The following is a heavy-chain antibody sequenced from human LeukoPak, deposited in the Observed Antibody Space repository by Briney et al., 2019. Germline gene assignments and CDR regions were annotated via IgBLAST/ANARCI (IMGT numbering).Heavy chain of an antibody. CDR1: GFTFSTDV. CDR3: AKEKLRYYDY. D-gene: IGHD3-16*01. Sequence: GGSLRLSCEASGFTFSTDVMSWVRQAPGKGLECVSSISGSGGTTYYADSVKGRFTIYRDNSKNTVYLQMSSLTVEDTAIYYCAKEKLRYYDYWGQGALVTVSS. V-gene: IGHV3-23*01. CDR2: ISGSGGTT. J-gene: IGHJ4*02.